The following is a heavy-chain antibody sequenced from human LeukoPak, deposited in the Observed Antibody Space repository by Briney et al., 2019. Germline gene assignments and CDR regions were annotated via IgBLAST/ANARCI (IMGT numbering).Heavy chain of an antibody. CDR1: GFTFSSYA. CDR3: AKDLDSSSWLYYFDY. Sequence: GGSLRLSCAASGFTFSSYAMSWVRQAPGKGLEWVSAISGSGGSTYYADSVKGRFTISRDNSKNTLYLQMNSLRAEDTAVYYCAKDLDSSSWLYYFDYWGQGTLVTVSS. CDR2: ISGSGGST. J-gene: IGHJ4*02. V-gene: IGHV3-23*01. D-gene: IGHD6-13*01.